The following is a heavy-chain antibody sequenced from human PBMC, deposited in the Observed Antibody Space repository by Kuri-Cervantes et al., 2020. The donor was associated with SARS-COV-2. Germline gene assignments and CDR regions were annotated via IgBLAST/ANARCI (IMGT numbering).Heavy chain of an antibody. V-gene: IGHV3-23*01. Sequence: GGSLRLSCAASGFTFSSYAMSWVRQAPGKGLEWVSAISGSGGSTYYADSVKGRFTISRDNSKNTLYLQMSSLRAEDTAVYYCAKDLRLGYYYDSSGPDVWGKGTTVTVSS. CDR2: ISGSGGST. CDR1: GFTFSSYA. CDR3: AKDLRLGYYYDSSGPDV. J-gene: IGHJ6*04. D-gene: IGHD3-22*01.